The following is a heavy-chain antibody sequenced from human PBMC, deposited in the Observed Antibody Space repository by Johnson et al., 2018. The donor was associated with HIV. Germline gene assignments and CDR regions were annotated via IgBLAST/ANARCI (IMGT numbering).Heavy chain of an antibody. CDR1: GFIVSNNY. CDR3: ARVAGDQVVLDAFDI. CDR2: IGTAGDT. Sequence: EVQLVESGGDLVQPGGSLRLSCAASGFIVSNNYMSWVRQAPGKGLEWVSAIGTAGDTYYPGSVKGRFTISRDNAKNSLYLQMNSLRAEDTAVYYCARVAGDQVVLDAFDIWGQGTMVTVSS. J-gene: IGHJ3*02. D-gene: IGHD7-27*01. V-gene: IGHV3-66*01.